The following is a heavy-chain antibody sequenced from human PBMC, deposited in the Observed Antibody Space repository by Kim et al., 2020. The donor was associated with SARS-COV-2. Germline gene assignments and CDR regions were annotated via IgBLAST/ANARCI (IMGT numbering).Heavy chain of an antibody. CDR2: IYPGDSDT. CDR3: ARLTTAHPFGFGESTYYFDY. CDR1: GYSFTSYW. D-gene: IGHD3-10*01. J-gene: IGHJ4*02. Sequence: GESLKISCKGSGYSFTSYWIGWVRQMPGKGLEWMGIIYPGDSDTRYSPSFQGQVTISADKSISTAYLQWSSLKASDTAMYYCARLTTAHPFGFGESTYYFDYWGQGTLVTVSS. V-gene: IGHV5-51*01.